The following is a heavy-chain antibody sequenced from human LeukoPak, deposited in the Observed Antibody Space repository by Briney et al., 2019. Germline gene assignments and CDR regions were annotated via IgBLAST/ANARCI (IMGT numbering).Heavy chain of an antibody. CDR1: GLTFSSYS. CDR3: ARGAYFDY. Sequence: GGSLRLSCAASGLTFSSYSMNWVRQAPGKGLEWVSSISSGSSYIYYADSVKGRFTISRDNAKNSLYLQMNSLRAEDTAVYYCARGAYFDYWGQGTLVTVSS. V-gene: IGHV3-21*01. CDR2: ISSGSSYI. J-gene: IGHJ4*02.